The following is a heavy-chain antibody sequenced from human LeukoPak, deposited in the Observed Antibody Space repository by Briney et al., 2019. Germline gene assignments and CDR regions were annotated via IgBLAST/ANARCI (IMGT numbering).Heavy chain of an antibody. V-gene: IGHV3-69-1*01. D-gene: IGHD3-10*01. J-gene: IGHJ6*02. CDR2: ISSSSYI. CDR3: ARDAAYGSGSYYRVLYYYGMDV. Sequence: GGSLRLSCAASGFTFSDYILDWVRQAPGKGLEWVSSISSSSYIYYADSVKGRFTISRDNAKNSLYLQMNSLRAEDTAVYYCARDAAYGSGSYYRVLYYYGMDVWGQGTTVTVSS. CDR1: GFTFSDYI.